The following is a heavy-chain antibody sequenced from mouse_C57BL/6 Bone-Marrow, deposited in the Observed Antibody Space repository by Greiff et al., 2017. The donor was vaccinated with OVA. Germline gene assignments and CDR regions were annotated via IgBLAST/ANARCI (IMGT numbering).Heavy chain of an antibody. CDR1: GYSFTGYF. J-gene: IGHJ4*01. Sequence: EVQLKESGPELVKPGDSVKISCKASGYSFTGYFMNWVMQSHGQSLEWIGRINPYNGDTFYNEKFKGKATLTVDKSSSTAHMELRSLTSEDSAVYYCERSPGYYDYDVGAIDYWGQGTSVTVSS. CDR2: INPYNGDT. V-gene: IGHV1-20*01. CDR3: ERSPGYYDYDVGAIDY. D-gene: IGHD2-4*01.